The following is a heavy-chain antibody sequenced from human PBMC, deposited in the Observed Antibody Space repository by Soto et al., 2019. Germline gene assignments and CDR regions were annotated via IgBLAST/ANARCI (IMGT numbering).Heavy chain of an antibody. CDR1: CYTFTSYG. V-gene: IGHV1-18*01. Sequence: GSVKVSCKASCYTFTSYGISWVRQAPGQGLEWMGWISAYNGNTNYAQKLQGRVTMTTDTSTSTAYMELRSLRSDDTAVYYCARQSEWLLLVWFDPWGQGTLVTVSS. D-gene: IGHD3-3*01. J-gene: IGHJ5*02. CDR3: ARQSEWLLLVWFDP. CDR2: ISAYNGNT.